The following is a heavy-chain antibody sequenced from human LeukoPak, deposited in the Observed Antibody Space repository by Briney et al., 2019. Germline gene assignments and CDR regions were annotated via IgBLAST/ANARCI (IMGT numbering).Heavy chain of an antibody. CDR1: GFTFSRLA. CDR2: ISASGP. D-gene: IGHD3-9*01. Sequence: GGSLRLSCAASGFTFSRLAMTWVRQAPGKGLEWVSTISASGPYYADAVRGRFTISRDNSKNTLYLQMNSLRAEDTAVYYCAIPDYDNLTGALGYWGQGTLVTVSS. CDR3: AIPDYDNLTGALGY. V-gene: IGHV3-23*01. J-gene: IGHJ4*02.